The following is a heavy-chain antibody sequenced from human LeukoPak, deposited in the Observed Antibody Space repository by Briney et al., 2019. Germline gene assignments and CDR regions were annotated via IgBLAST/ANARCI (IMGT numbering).Heavy chain of an antibody. CDR3: ARHAGITMIVVVIPTTWFDP. D-gene: IGHD3-22*01. V-gene: IGHV4-39*01. J-gene: IGHJ5*02. Sequence: SETLSLTCTVSGGSIISSSFWWGWIRQPPGKGLEWIGSIYYSGVSYYNTSLKSRVTISVDTSKNQFSLKLNSVTAADTAVYYCARHAGITMIVVVIPTTWFDPWGQGTLVTVSS. CDR2: IYYSGVS. CDR1: GGSIISSSFW.